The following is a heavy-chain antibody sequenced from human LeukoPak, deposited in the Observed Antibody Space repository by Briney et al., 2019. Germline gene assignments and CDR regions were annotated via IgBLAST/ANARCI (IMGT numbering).Heavy chain of an antibody. J-gene: IGHJ6*02. V-gene: IGHV3-23*01. D-gene: IGHD2-2*01. CDR3: AKGLGYCSSTSCYGAYYYGMDV. Sequence: GGSLRLSCAASGFTFSSYAMSWVRQAPGEGLEWVSAISGSGGSTYYADSVTGRFTISRDNSKNTLYLQMNSLRAEDTAVYYCAKGLGYCSSTSCYGAYYYGMDVWGQGTTVTVYS. CDR1: GFTFSSYA. CDR2: ISGSGGST.